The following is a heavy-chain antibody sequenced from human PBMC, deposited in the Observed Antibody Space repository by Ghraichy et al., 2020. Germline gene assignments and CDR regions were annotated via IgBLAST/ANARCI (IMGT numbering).Heavy chain of an antibody. CDR2: INPNNGGT. D-gene: IGHD2-15*01. CDR1: GYTLTDYY. CDR3: ARGCSGGTCYWVH. V-gene: IGHV1-2*02. Sequence: ASVKVSCKASGYTLTDYYIHWVRQAPGQGLEWMGWINPNNGGTNYAQKFQGRVTMTRDTSISTAYMELSSLISDDTAVYYCARGCSGGTCYWVHWGQGTLVTVSS. J-gene: IGHJ4*02.